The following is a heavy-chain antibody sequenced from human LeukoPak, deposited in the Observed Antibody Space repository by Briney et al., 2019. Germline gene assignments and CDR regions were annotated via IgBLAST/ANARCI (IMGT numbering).Heavy chain of an antibody. CDR1: GGSISSYY. D-gene: IGHD3-10*01. V-gene: IGHV4-59*01. CDR3: AREARDYFDY. Sequence: SETLSLTCTVSGGSISSYYWSRIRQPPGKGVEWIGYIYYSGSTNYNPSLKSRVTISVDTSKNQFSLKLSSVTAADTAVYYCAREARDYFDYWGQGTLVTVSS. CDR2: IYYSGST. J-gene: IGHJ4*02.